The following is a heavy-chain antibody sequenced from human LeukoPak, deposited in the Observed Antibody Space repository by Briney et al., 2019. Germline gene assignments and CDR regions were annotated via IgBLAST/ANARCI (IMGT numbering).Heavy chain of an antibody. D-gene: IGHD6-13*01. CDR1: GYTFTGYY. V-gene: IGHV1-2*02. CDR3: AREIIAAAGRRWFDP. CDR2: INPNSGGT. Sequence: ASVKVSCKASGYTFTGYYMHWVRQAPGQGLEWMGWINPNSGGTNYAQKFQGRVTMTRDTSISTAYMELSRLRSDDTAVYYCAREIIAAAGRRWFDPWGQGTLVTVSS. J-gene: IGHJ5*02.